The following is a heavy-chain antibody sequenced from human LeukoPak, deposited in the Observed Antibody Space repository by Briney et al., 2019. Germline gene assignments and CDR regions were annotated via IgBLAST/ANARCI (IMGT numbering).Heavy chain of an antibody. CDR2: IIPILGTA. Sequence: SAKVSCKASGGTFSSYAISWVRQAPGQGLEWMGRIIPILGTANYAQKFQGRVTITADKSTSTAYMELSSLRSEDTAVYYCARDIDLWGGRLDTFAYWGQGTLVTVSS. CDR3: ARDIDLWGGRLDTFAY. CDR1: GGTFSSYA. J-gene: IGHJ4*02. V-gene: IGHV1-69*04. D-gene: IGHD3-3*01.